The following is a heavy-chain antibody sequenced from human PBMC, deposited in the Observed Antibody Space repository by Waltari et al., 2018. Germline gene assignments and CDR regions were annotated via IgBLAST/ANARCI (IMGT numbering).Heavy chain of an antibody. D-gene: IGHD2-8*01. CDR3: AKEREEWVSTSLDY. CDR2: VSHDGRVK. Sequence: QVQLVESGGGVVQPGTSLRLSCAASDFLFSNFGMHWVRQAPGKGLEWLAVVSHDGRVKYYANSVKGQFTISRDNFKDTLVLQMSALGVEDTAVYYCAKEREEWVSTSLDYWGQGTLVTVSS. CDR1: DFLFSNFG. J-gene: IGHJ4*02. V-gene: IGHV3-30*18.